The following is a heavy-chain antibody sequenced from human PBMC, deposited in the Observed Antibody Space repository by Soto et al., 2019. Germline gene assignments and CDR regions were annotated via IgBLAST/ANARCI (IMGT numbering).Heavy chain of an antibody. Sequence: GASVKVSCKASGYTFTSYDSNWVRQATGQGLEWMGWMNPNSGNTGYAQKFQGRVTMTRNTSISTAYMELSSLRSEDTAVYYCARVSSGILDTYYYYMDVWGKGTTVTVSS. CDR1: GYTFTSYD. CDR3: ARVSSGILDTYYYYMDV. J-gene: IGHJ6*03. CDR2: MNPNSGNT. D-gene: IGHD3-3*01. V-gene: IGHV1-8*01.